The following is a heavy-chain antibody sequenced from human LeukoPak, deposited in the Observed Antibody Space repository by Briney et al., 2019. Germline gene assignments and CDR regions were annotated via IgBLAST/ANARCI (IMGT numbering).Heavy chain of an antibody. Sequence: VASVKVSCKASGGTFSSYAISWVRQAPGQGLEWMGGIIPIFGTANYAQKFQGRVTITADKSTSTAYMELSSLRSEDTAVYYCARDGGCTNGVCLDDYWGQGTLVTVSS. CDR1: GGTFSSYA. J-gene: IGHJ4*02. V-gene: IGHV1-69*06. CDR2: IIPIFGTA. D-gene: IGHD2-8*01. CDR3: ARDGGCTNGVCLDDY.